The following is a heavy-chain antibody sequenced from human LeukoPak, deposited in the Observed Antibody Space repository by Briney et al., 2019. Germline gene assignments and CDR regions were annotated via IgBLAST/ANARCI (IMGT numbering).Heavy chain of an antibody. CDR3: ARVNSPLRFYDI. V-gene: IGHV3-53*01. Sequence: GGSLRLSCAASGFTVSSNYMSWVRQAPGKGLEWVSVIYSGGSTYYADSVKGRFTISRDNSKNTLYLQMSSLRAEDTAVYYCARVNSPLRFYDIWGQGTMVTVSS. CDR1: GFTVSSNY. CDR2: IYSGGST. D-gene: IGHD3-3*01. J-gene: IGHJ3*02.